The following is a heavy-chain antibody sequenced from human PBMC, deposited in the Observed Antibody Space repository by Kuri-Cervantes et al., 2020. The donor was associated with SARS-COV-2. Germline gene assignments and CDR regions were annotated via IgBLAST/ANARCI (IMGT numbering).Heavy chain of an antibody. CDR3: TTVGERITIFGVVIGHDY. CDR1: GFTFSNAW. CDR2: IKSKTDGGTT. D-gene: IGHD3-3*01. V-gene: IGHV3-15*01. Sequence: GESLKISCAASGFTFSNAWMSWVRQAPGKGLEWVGRIKSKTDGGTTDYAAPVKGRFTISRDDSKNTLYLQMNSLKTEDTAVYYCTTVGERITIFGVVIGHDYWGQGTLVIVSS. J-gene: IGHJ4*02.